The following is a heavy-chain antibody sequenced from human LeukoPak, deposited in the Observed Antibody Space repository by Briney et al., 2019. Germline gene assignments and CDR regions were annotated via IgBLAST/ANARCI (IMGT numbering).Heavy chain of an antibody. CDR3: AKDPNSSGYYYFDY. CDR2: ISYDGSNK. D-gene: IGHD3-22*01. CDR1: GFTFSSYG. Sequence: PGGSLRLSCAASGFTFSSYGMHRVRQAPGKGLEWVAVISYDGSNKYYADSVKGRFTISGDNSKNTLYLQMNSLRAEDTAVYYCAKDPNSSGYYYFDYWGQGTLVTVSS. V-gene: IGHV3-30*18. J-gene: IGHJ4*02.